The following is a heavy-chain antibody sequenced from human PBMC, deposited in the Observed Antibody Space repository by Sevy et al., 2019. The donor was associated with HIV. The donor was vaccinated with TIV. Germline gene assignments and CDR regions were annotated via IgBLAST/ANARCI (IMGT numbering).Heavy chain of an antibody. D-gene: IGHD3-3*01. CDR2: FYYTGST. CDR1: GGSISPYY. V-gene: IGHV4-59*01. J-gene: IGHJ6*02. Sequence: SETLSLTCTVSGGSISPYYWSWIRQPPGKGLEGVGYFYYTGSTNYNPSLEGRATISVDASKNQFFLKLTSVTHEDTAVYHCARQGGVVDYGMDVWGQGTTVTVSS. CDR3: ARQGGVVDYGMDV.